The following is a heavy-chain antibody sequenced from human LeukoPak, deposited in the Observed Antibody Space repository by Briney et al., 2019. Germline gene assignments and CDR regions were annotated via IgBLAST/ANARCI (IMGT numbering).Heavy chain of an antibody. CDR3: AIDYDSSGYYFYPRPFY. V-gene: IGHV4-34*01. D-gene: IGHD3-22*01. CDR2: INHSGST. Sequence: SETLSLTCAVYGGSFSGYYWSWIRQPPGKGLEWIGEINHSGSTNYNPSLKSRVTISVDTSKNQFSLKLSSVTAADTAVYYCAIDYDSSGYYFYPRPFYWGQGTLVTVSS. CDR1: GGSFSGYY. J-gene: IGHJ4*02.